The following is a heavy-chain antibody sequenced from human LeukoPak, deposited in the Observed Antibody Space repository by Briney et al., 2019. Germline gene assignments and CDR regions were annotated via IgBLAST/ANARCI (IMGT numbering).Heavy chain of an antibody. CDR1: GFTFSSYW. J-gene: IGHJ4*02. D-gene: IGHD5-18*01. V-gene: IGHV3-74*01. Sequence: GGSLRLSCAASGFTFSSYWMHWVRQAPGKGLGWVSRINSDGRSTSYADSVKGRFTISRDNAKNTLYLQMNSLRAEDTAVYYCARGRAMVISFVDYWGQGTLVTVSS. CDR2: INSDGRST. CDR3: ARGRAMVISFVDY.